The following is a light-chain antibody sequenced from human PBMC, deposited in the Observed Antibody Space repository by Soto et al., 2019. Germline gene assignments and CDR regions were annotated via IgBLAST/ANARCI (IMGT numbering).Light chain of an antibody. J-gene: IGLJ1*01. CDR2: EGS. V-gene: IGLV2-23*01. CDR1: SSDIGTYKF. Sequence: QSALTQPASVSGSPGQSITISCTGTSSDIGTYKFVSWYQLHPGRAPKLVIYEGSQRPSEVSNRFSGSKSGNTASLTISGLQPDDEADYYCCSYAGSSNPPYVFGTGTKLTVL. CDR3: CSYAGSSNPPYV.